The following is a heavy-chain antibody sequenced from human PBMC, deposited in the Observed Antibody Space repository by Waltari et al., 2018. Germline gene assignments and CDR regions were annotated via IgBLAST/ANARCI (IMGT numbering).Heavy chain of an antibody. V-gene: IGHV1-69*12. Sequence: QVQLVQSGAEVKKPGSSVKVSCKASGGTFSSYAISWVRPAPGHGLEWMGGIIPIFGTANYAQKFQGRVTITADESTSTAYMELSSLRSEDTAVYYCARAPLAEGRESSHYYYYYMDVWGKGTTVTISS. J-gene: IGHJ6*03. D-gene: IGHD1-1*01. CDR2: IIPIFGTA. CDR1: GGTFSSYA. CDR3: ARAPLAEGRESSHYYYYYMDV.